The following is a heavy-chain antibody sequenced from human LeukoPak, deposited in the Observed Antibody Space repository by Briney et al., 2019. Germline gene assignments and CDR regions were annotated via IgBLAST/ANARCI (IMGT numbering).Heavy chain of an antibody. J-gene: IGHJ5*02. V-gene: IGHV4-34*01. Sequence: SETLSLTCAVYGGSFSGYYWSWVRQPPGKGLEWIGEINHSGSTNYNPSLKSRVTISVDTSKNQFSLKLSSVTAADTAVYYCARAGPPYYDILTGYYKTRWFDPWGQGTLVTVSS. CDR3: ARAGPPYYDILTGYYKTRWFDP. D-gene: IGHD3-9*01. CDR1: GGSFSGYY. CDR2: INHSGST.